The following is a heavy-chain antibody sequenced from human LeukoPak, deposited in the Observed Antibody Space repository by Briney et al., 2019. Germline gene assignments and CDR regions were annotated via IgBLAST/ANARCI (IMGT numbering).Heavy chain of an antibody. CDR1: GFTFSDYG. D-gene: IGHD1-1*01. CDR2: IHYDGGNK. Sequence: GGSLRLSCVASGFTFSDYGMLWVRQPPGKGLEWVAFIHYDGGNKYYGDSVKGRFTISRDNSKNTLYLQMNSLRTEDTAVYFCAAEEYKISHVFDIWSQGTMVTVSS. J-gene: IGHJ3*02. V-gene: IGHV3-30*02. CDR3: AAEEYKISHVFDI.